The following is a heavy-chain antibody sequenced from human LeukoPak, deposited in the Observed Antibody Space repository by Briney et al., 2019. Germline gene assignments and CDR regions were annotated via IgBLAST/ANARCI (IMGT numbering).Heavy chain of an antibody. V-gene: IGHV4-34*01. D-gene: IGHD3-9*01. CDR2: INHSGST. CDR1: GDSIIGYY. J-gene: IGHJ4*02. CDR3: ARDRRYFDWPYYFDY. Sequence: SETLSLTCSVSGDSIIGYYWGWIRQPPGKGLEWIGEINHSGSTNYNPSLKSRVTMSVDTSKNQFSLKLSSVTAADTAVYYCARDRRYFDWPYYFDYWGQGTLVTVSS.